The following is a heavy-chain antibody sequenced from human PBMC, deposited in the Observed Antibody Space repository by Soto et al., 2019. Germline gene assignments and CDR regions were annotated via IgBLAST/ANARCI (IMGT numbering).Heavy chain of an antibody. CDR3: ARDLGGSYYAPVDY. D-gene: IGHD1-26*01. V-gene: IGHV1-18*01. Sequence: QVQLVQSGAEVKKPGASVKVSCKASGYTFTSYGISWVRQAPGQGLEWMGWISAYNGNTKYAQKLQGRVTMTTDTRTSTAYLELRILRSDDTAVYYCARDLGGSYYAPVDYWGQGTLVTVSS. CDR1: GYTFTSYG. CDR2: ISAYNGNT. J-gene: IGHJ4*02.